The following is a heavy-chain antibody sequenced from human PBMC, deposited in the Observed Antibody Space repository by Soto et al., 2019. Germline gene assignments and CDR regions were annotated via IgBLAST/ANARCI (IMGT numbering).Heavy chain of an antibody. J-gene: IGHJ4*02. D-gene: IGHD2-2*01. V-gene: IGHV1-18*01. Sequence: ASVKVSCKASGYTFTSYGISWVRQAPGQGLEWMGWISAYNGNTNYAQKLQGRVTMTTDTSTSTAYMELRSLRSDDTAVYYCARDEIRSSTSWPFDYWGQRTLVTVSS. CDR2: ISAYNGNT. CDR1: GYTFTSYG. CDR3: ARDEIRSSTSWPFDY.